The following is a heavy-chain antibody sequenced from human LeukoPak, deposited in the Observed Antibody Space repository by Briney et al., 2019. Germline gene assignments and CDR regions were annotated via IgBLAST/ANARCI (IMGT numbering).Heavy chain of an antibody. CDR1: GGSISSYY. Sequence: SETLSLTCTVSGGSISSYYWSWIRQPPGKGLEWIGYIYYSGSTNCNPSLKSRVTISVDTSKNQFSLKLSSVTAADTAVYYCARDQAGLDYWGQGTLVTVSS. CDR2: IYYSGST. V-gene: IGHV4-59*01. D-gene: IGHD6-19*01. J-gene: IGHJ4*02. CDR3: ARDQAGLDY.